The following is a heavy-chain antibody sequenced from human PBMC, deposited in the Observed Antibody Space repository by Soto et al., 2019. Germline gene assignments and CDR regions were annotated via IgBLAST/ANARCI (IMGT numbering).Heavy chain of an antibody. V-gene: IGHV3-30-3*01. CDR1: GFTFSSYS. CDR2: ISYDGSNK. J-gene: IGHJ6*02. CDR3: ARDRGYCSTTSCPPYYYYGMDV. Sequence: GGSLRLSCAASGFTFSSYSMHWVRQAPGKGLEWVAVISYDGSNKYYADSVKGRFTISRDNSKNTLYLQMNSLRAEDTAVFYCARDRGYCSTTSCPPYYYYGMDVWGQGTTVTVSS. D-gene: IGHD2-2*01.